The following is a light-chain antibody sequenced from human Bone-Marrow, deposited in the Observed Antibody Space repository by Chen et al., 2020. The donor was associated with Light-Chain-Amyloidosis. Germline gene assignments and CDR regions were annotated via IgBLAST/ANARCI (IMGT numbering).Light chain of an antibody. J-gene: IGLJ3*02. CDR3: QSYDSSLNIWV. V-gene: IGLV1-40*01. CDR2: GDI. CDR1: SSNIGEGYD. Sequence: QSVLTQPPSVSGAPGQRVTISCTGTSSNIGEGYDVHWYQQLPGTAPKLLIYGDINRPSGLPDRFSGSKSGTSASLDITGLQAKAEADYYCQSYDSSLNIWVFGGGTKLTVL.